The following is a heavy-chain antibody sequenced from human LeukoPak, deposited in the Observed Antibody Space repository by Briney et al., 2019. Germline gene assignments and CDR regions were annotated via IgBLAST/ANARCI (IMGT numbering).Heavy chain of an antibody. CDR2: IYSGGST. D-gene: IGHD5-12*01. CDR1: GFTFSTFA. V-gene: IGHV3-53*01. CDR3: ARDIVATSFGY. Sequence: SGGSLRLSCAASGFTFSTFAMIWVRQAPGKGLEWVSVIYSGGSTYYADSVKGRFTISRDNSKNTLYLQMNSLRAEDTAVYYCARDIVATSFGYWGQGTLVTVSS. J-gene: IGHJ4*02.